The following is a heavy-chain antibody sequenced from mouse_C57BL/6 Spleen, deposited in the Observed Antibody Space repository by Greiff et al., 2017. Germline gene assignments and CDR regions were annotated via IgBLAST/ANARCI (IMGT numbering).Heavy chain of an antibody. CDR3: ARGGTVVATSDY. CDR2: IDPSDSYT. J-gene: IGHJ2*01. V-gene: IGHV1-69*01. D-gene: IGHD1-1*01. Sequence: QVQLKQPGAELVMPGASVKLSCKASGYTFTSYWMHWVKQRPGQGLEWIGEIDPSDSYTNYNQKFKGKSTLTVDKSSSTAYMQLSSLTSEDSAVYYCARGGTVVATSDYWGQGTTLTVSS. CDR1: GYTFTSYW.